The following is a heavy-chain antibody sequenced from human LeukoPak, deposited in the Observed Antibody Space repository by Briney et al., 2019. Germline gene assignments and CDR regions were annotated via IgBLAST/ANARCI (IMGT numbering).Heavy chain of an antibody. CDR2: ISYDGSNK. Sequence: QPGRSLRLSCAASGFTFSSYAMHWVRQAPGKGLEWVAVISYDGSNKYYADSVKGRFTISRDNSMNTLYLQMNSLRAEDTAVYYCARDPSAVVVVAAPAYYYYMDVWGKGTTVTVSS. J-gene: IGHJ6*03. CDR1: GFTFSSYA. CDR3: ARDPSAVVVVAAPAYYYYMDV. D-gene: IGHD2-15*01. V-gene: IGHV3-30*04.